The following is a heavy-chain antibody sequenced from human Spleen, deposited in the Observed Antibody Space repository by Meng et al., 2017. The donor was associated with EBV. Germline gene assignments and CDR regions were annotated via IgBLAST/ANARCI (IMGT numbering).Heavy chain of an antibody. Sequence: QAPLQQWGAGLLKPSETLSLTCTVYGDSFSAYYWRWIRQPPGRGLEWIGDVIHSGNTSYSPSLKSRVTISVDTSKRQFSLKLRSMTAADTAVYYCATGWGKANYWGQGTLVTVSS. V-gene: IGHV4-34*12. CDR1: GDSFSAYY. CDR3: ATGWGKANY. J-gene: IGHJ4*02. D-gene: IGHD3-16*01. CDR2: VIHSGNT.